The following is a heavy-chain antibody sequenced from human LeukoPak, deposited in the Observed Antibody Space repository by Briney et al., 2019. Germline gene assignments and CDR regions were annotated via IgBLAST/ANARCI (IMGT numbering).Heavy chain of an antibody. Sequence: ASVKVSCKASGGTFSSYAISWVRQAPGQGLEWMGGIIPIFGTANYAQKFRGRVTITADESTSTAYMELSSLRSEDTAVYYCARGTKLRFLEWLSAFDIWGQGTMVTVSS. CDR1: GGTFSSYA. D-gene: IGHD3-3*01. CDR2: IIPIFGTA. J-gene: IGHJ3*02. V-gene: IGHV1-69*13. CDR3: ARGTKLRFLEWLSAFDI.